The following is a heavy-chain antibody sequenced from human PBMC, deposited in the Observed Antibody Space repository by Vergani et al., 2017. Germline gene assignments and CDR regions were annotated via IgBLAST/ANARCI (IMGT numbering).Heavy chain of an antibody. J-gene: IGHJ6*02. CDR3: ARDQIYCSSTSCYYQYYGLDV. CDR1: GYTFTSYY. D-gene: IGHD2-2*01. CDR2: INPSGGST. Sequence: QVQLVQSGAEVKKPGASVKVSCKASGYTFTSYYMHWVRQAPGQGLEWMGIINPSGGSTSYAQKFQGRVTMTRDTSTSTVYMELSSLRSEDTAVYYCARDQIYCSSTSCYYQYYGLDVWGQGTAVTVSS. V-gene: IGHV1-46*01.